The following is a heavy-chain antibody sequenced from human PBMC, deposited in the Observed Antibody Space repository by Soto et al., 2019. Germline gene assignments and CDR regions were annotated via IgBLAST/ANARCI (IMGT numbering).Heavy chain of an antibody. CDR2: MNPDSGKT. J-gene: IGHJ5*02. V-gene: IGHV1-8*01. CDR3: ARGIKYGAYSRWFDP. CDR1: GYTFSSYE. D-gene: IGHD4-17*01. Sequence: GASVKVSCTASGYTFSSYEINWVRQATGQGLEYLGWMNPDSGKTAYVQKFQGRVTMTWDTSITTAYMELSSLRSDDTAVYFCARGIKYGAYSRWFDPWGQGTLVTVSS.